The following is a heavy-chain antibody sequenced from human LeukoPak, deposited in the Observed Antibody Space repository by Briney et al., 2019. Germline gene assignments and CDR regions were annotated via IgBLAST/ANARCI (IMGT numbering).Heavy chain of an antibody. CDR1: GGTFSSYA. D-gene: IGHD1-26*01. J-gene: IGHJ6*03. CDR3: ARSVGWEPRHYYYMDV. V-gene: IGHV1-69*05. Sequence: GASLKVSCKAPGGTFSSYAISWVRQAPGQGLEWMGGIIPIFGTANYAQKFQGRVTITTDESTSTAYMELSSLRSEDTAVYYCARSVGWEPRHYYYMDVWGKGTTVTVSS. CDR2: IIPIFGTA.